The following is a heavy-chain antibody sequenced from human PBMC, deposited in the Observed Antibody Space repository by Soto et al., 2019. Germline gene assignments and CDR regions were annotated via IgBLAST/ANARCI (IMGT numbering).Heavy chain of an antibody. J-gene: IGHJ3*01. D-gene: IGHD2-2*01. CDR3: ARDAPVEVPAHPRLDAFDL. CDR2: ISYEGSNR. CDR1: GFTFSTYA. V-gene: IGHV3-30-3*01. Sequence: GGSLRLSCAASGFTFSTYAMHWVRQAPGKGLEWVAIISYEGSNRYHADSVKGRFIISRDNSKNTLYLQMNSLRAEDTAVYYCARDAPVEVPAHPRLDAFDLWGQGTAVTVSS.